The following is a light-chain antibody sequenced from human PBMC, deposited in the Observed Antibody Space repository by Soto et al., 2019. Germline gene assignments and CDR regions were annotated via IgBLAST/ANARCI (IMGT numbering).Light chain of an antibody. Sequence: QSVLTQPPSVSGAPGQRVTISCTGSSSNIGAVFDVHWYQQVPGTAPKLLIYENTKRPSGVPARFSGSKSGTSASRAITGLQAEDEADYYCQSYDSGLSGWLFGGGTKLTVL. J-gene: IGLJ2*01. CDR3: QSYDSGLSGWL. CDR1: SSNIGAVFD. CDR2: ENT. V-gene: IGLV1-40*01.